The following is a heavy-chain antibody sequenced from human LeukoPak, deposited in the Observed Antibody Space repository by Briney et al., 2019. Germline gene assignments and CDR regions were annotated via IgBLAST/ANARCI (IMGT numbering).Heavy chain of an antibody. J-gene: IGHJ4*02. Sequence: SETLSLTCTVSGGSISSYYWTWIRRPPGKGLEWIGCVYYSGSANYNPSLKSRVTISLDTSKNQFSLKLSSVTAADTAVYYCARQYDFWSGLFDYWGQGTLVTVSS. D-gene: IGHD3-3*01. CDR2: VYYSGSA. V-gene: IGHV4-59*01. CDR3: ARQYDFWSGLFDY. CDR1: GGSISSYY.